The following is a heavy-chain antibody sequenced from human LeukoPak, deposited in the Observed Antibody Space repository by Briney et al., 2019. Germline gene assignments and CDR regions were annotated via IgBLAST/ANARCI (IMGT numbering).Heavy chain of an antibody. CDR2: VNHSGST. CDR3: ASSGYLMYYMAV. CDR1: GGSFSGYY. D-gene: IGHD3-22*01. J-gene: IGHJ6*03. Sequence: SETLSLTCGVYGGSFSGYYWSWIRQPPGKGLEWIGGVNHSGSTNYNPSLKSRVTVSVDTSKNQLSLKLTSVTAADTAVYYCASSGYLMYYMAVWGKGTTVTVSS. V-gene: IGHV4-34*01.